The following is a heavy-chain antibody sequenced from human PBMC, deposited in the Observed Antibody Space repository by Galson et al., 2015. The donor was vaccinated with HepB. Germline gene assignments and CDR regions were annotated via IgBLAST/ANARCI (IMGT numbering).Heavy chain of an antibody. J-gene: IGHJ4*02. CDR1: GFTFSSYW. D-gene: IGHD1-26*01. CDR2: IKQDGSEK. CDR3: ARDRTYSGSYDYFDY. Sequence: SLRLSCAASGFTFSSYWMSWVRQAPGKGLEWVANIKQDGSEKYYVDSVKGRFTISRDNAKNSLYLQMNSLRAEDTAVYYCARDRTYSGSYDYFDYWGQGTLVTVSS. V-gene: IGHV3-7*03.